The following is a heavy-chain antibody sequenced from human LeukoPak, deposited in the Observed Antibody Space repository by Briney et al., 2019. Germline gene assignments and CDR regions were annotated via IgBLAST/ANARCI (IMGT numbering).Heavy chain of an antibody. CDR2: ISPSGGIT. CDR1: GFTFSSHG. CDR3: AKGYYYDSSGYLGGSYFDY. J-gene: IGHJ4*02. V-gene: IGHV3-23*01. D-gene: IGHD3-22*01. Sequence: HPGGSLRLSCAASGFTFSSHGMNWVRQAPGKGLEWVSGISPSGGITYYTDSVKGRFTISRDNSKNTLYLQMNSLRAEDTAVYYCAKGYYYDSSGYLGGSYFDYWGQGTLVTVSS.